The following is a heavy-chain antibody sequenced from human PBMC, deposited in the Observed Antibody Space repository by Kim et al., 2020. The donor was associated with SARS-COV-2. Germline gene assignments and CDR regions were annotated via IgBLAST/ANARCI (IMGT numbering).Heavy chain of an antibody. D-gene: IGHD6-6*01. V-gene: IGHV4-59*01. CDR1: GVSISAYS. CDR2: SFYTGGT. J-gene: IGHJ1*01. CDR3: AAGPIAAQL. Sequence: SETLSLTCTVSGVSISAYSWSWIRQPPGKRLEWIGYSFYTGGTNYNPSLESRVTISVDTSKSQFSLKLTSVTPADTAVYFCAAGPIAAQLWGQGTLVTVSP.